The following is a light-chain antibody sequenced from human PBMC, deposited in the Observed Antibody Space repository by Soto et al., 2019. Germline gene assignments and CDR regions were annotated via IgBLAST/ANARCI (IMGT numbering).Light chain of an antibody. CDR2: GDD. CDR3: QSYDTTLSGAWV. V-gene: IGLV1-40*01. Sequence: QAVVTQPPSVSGAPGQRVTISCTGSSSNLGAGFDVHWYQHLPGRAPKLLINGDDNRPSGVPDRFSGSRSGTSASLAITGLQAEDEADYYCQSYDTTLSGAWVFGGGTQLTVL. CDR1: SSNLGAGFD. J-gene: IGLJ3*02.